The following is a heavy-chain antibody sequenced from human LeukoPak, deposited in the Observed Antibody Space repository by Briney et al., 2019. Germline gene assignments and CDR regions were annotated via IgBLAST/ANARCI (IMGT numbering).Heavy chain of an antibody. J-gene: IGHJ4*02. D-gene: IGHD1-26*01. Sequence: PSETLSLTCTVSGGSISSYYWSWIRQPPGKGLEWIGYIYYSGSTNYNPSLKSRVTISVDTSKNQFSLKLSSVTAADSAVYYCASAPDSGSYYGVNYWGQGTLVTVSS. CDR3: ASAPDSGSYYGVNY. CDR1: GGSISSYY. V-gene: IGHV4-59*01. CDR2: IYYSGST.